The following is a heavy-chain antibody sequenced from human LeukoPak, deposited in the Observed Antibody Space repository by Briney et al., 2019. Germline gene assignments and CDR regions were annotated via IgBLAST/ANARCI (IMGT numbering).Heavy chain of an antibody. J-gene: IGHJ4*02. CDR2: IYYSGST. CDR1: GGSISSSSYY. D-gene: IGHD3-10*01. CDR3: ARLAVRTNPGSDY. V-gene: IGHV4-39*01. Sequence: SETLSLTCTVSGGSISSSSYYWGWIRQPPGKGLEWIGSIYYSGSTYYNPSLKRRVTMSVDTSKNQFPLKLSSVTAADTAVYFCARLAVRTNPGSDYWGQGTLVTVSS.